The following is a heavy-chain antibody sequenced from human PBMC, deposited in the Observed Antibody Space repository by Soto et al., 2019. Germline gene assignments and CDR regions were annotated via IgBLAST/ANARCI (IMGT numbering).Heavy chain of an antibody. CDR1: GGTFSSYA. V-gene: IGHV1-69*13. CDR3: ARDRYYYDSSGYWPYYYGMDV. D-gene: IGHD3-22*01. J-gene: IGHJ6*02. Sequence: GASVKVSCKASGGTFSSYAISWVRQAPGQGLEWMGGIIPIFGTANYAQKFQGRVTITADESTSTAYMELSSLRSEDTAVYYCARDRYYYDSSGYWPYYYGMDVWGQGTTVTVSS. CDR2: IIPIFGTA.